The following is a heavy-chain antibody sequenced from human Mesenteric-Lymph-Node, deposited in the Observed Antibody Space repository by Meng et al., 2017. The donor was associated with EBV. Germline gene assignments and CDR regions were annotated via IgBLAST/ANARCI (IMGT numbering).Heavy chain of an antibody. CDR1: GFTFSTYW. CDR3: ARRFKVQSPFDY. CDR2: INSDGSST. Sequence: EVQLVESXXGLVQXGGSLRLSCAASGFTFSTYWMHWVRQAPGKGLVWVSGINSDGSSTNYADSVKGRFTISRNNAKNTMYLQMNSLRAEDTAVYYCARRFKVQSPFDYWGQGTLVTVSS. J-gene: IGHJ4*02. D-gene: IGHD4/OR15-4a*01. V-gene: IGHV3-74*01.